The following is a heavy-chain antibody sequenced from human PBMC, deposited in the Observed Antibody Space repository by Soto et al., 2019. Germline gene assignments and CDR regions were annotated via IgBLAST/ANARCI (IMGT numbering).Heavy chain of an antibody. V-gene: IGHV1-2*02. D-gene: IGHD5-18*01. CDR3: ARAVGDTAMVKTGDNWFDP. CDR2: INPNSGGT. J-gene: IGHJ5*02. CDR1: GYTFTGYY. Sequence: QVQLVQSGAEVKKPGASVKASCKASGYTFTGYYMHWVRQAPGQGLEWMGWINPNSGGTNYAQKFQGRVTMTRDTSISTAYMELSRLRSDDTAVYYCARAVGDTAMVKTGDNWFDPWGQGTLVTVSS.